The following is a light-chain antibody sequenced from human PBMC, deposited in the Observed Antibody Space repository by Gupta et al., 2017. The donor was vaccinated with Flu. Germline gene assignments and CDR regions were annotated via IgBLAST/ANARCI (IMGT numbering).Light chain of an antibody. Sequence: QSVLTQPPSVSGAPVQRITLPCTASSSNIWAGYDVHWYQQLPGTAPNLLIYGNSNRPSGVPDRFSGSKSGTSASLAITGLQAEDEADYYCQSYDSSLSGWVFGGGTKLTVL. CDR3: QSYDSSLSGWV. V-gene: IGLV1-40*01. CDR2: GNS. J-gene: IGLJ3*02. CDR1: SSNIWAGYD.